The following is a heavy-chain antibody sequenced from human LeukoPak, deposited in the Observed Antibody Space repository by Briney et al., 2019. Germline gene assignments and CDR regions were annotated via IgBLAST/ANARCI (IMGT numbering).Heavy chain of an antibody. J-gene: IGHJ4*02. CDR1: GGSISSYY. D-gene: IGHD5-12*01. Sequence: PSETLSLTCTVSGGSISSYYWSWIRQPAGKGLEWIGRIYTSGSTYYNPSLKSRVTISMDMSENQFSLQLTSVTAADTAVYYCARHHYVYSGPDSLGQGTLVTVSS. CDR3: ARHHYVYSGPDS. V-gene: IGHV4-4*07. CDR2: IYTSGST.